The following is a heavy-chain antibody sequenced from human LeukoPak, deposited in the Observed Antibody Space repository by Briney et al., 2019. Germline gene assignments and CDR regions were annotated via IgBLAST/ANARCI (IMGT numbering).Heavy chain of an antibody. Sequence: GASVKVSCKASGGTFSSYAISWVRQAPGQGLEWMGRIIPILGIANYAQKFQGRVTITADKSTSTAYMELSSLRSEDTAVYYCARRDEIAVAGPFDYWGQGTLSPSPQ. CDR2: IIPILGIA. CDR1: GGTFSSYA. CDR3: ARRDEIAVAGPFDY. V-gene: IGHV1-69*04. J-gene: IGHJ4*02. D-gene: IGHD6-19*01.